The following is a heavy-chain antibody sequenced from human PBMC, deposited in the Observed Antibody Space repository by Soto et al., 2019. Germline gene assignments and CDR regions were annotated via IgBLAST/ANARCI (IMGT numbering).Heavy chain of an antibody. Sequence: LSLTCAASGFTFSSYSMNWVRQAPGKGLEWVSSISSSSSYIYYADSVKGRFTISRDNAKNSLYLQMNSLRAEDTAVYYCARDLGGVTNNYWGQGTLVTVSS. CDR1: GFTFSSYS. D-gene: IGHD4-17*01. V-gene: IGHV3-21*01. J-gene: IGHJ4*02. CDR2: ISSSSSYI. CDR3: ARDLGGVTNNY.